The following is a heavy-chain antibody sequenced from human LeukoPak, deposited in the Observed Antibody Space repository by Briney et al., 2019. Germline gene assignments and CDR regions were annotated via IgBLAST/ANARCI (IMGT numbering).Heavy chain of an antibody. CDR1: EFTFGDHA. D-gene: IGHD5-18*01. CDR2: IRSRAYGGTT. J-gene: IGHJ6*02. Sequence: GRSLRLSCTASEFTFGDHAMSWVRQAPGKGLEWVGFIRSRAYGGTTEYAPAVKGRSLISRDDSKSIAYLHMNSLKTEDTAVYYCARGPIQQWLYNGMDVWGQGTTVSVSS. CDR3: ARGPIQQWLYNGMDV. V-gene: IGHV3-49*04.